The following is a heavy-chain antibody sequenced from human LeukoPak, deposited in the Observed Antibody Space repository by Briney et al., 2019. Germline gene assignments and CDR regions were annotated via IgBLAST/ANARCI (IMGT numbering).Heavy chain of an antibody. CDR2: INHSGST. CDR3: ARGVTMIVVVMGAFDI. D-gene: IGHD3-22*01. Sequence: PSETLSLTCAVYGGSFSGYYWSWIRQPPGKGLEWIGEINHSGSTNYNPSLESRVTISVDTSKNQFSLKLSSVTAADTAVYYCARGVTMIVVVMGAFDIWGQGTMVTVSS. CDR1: GGSFSGYY. J-gene: IGHJ3*02. V-gene: IGHV4-34*01.